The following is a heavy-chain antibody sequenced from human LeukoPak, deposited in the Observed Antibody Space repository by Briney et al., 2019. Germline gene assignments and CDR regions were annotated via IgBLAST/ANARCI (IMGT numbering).Heavy chain of an antibody. D-gene: IGHD1-26*01. Sequence: ASVKVSCKACGYTFTRYYMHWVRQAPGQGLEWMGIINPSGGHTSYAQKFQDRVTMTRDTSTSTFDMEVIGLRSEDTAVYYCARVGRELGAFDIWGQGTMVTVSS. V-gene: IGHV1-46*01. J-gene: IGHJ3*02. CDR2: INPSGGHT. CDR3: ARVGRELGAFDI. CDR1: GYTFTRYY.